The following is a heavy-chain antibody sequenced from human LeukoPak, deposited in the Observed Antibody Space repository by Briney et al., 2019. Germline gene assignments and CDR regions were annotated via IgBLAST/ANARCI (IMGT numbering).Heavy chain of an antibody. CDR3: ASGLTMVRGVIPHY. CDR2: INHSGST. CDR1: GGSFSGYY. D-gene: IGHD3-10*01. V-gene: IGHV4-34*01. J-gene: IGHJ4*02. Sequence: PSETLSLTCAVYGGSFSGYYWSWIRPPPGKGLEWIGGINHSGSTNYNPSLKSRVTISVDTSKNQFSLKLSSVTAADTAVYYCASGLTMVRGVIPHYWGQGTLVTVSS.